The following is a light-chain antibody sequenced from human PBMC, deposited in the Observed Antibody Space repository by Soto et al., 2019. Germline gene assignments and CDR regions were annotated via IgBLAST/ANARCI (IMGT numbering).Light chain of an antibody. CDR2: RDK. Sequence: SYELTQPLSVSVALGQTARITCEGNNIGDKNVHWYQQKPGQAPVLVIYRDKKRRSGIPERFSGSNSGNTATLTISRAQAGDEADYYCQVWDSSAVFGAGTKLTVL. J-gene: IGLJ1*01. CDR1: NIGDKN. V-gene: IGLV3-9*01. CDR3: QVWDSSAV.